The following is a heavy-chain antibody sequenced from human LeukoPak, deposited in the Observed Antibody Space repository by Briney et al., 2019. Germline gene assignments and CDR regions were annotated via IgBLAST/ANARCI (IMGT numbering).Heavy chain of an antibody. D-gene: IGHD2-2*02. J-gene: IGHJ6*03. V-gene: IGHV4-4*07. CDR3: ARGGGIPDPDYYYYYYMDV. Sequence: SETLSLTCSVSGGAISNYYWSWIRQPAGKGLEWIGRIYTSGNTNYNPSLKSRVSMSVDTSRNQFSLKLSSVTAADTAVYYCARGGGIPDPDYYYYYYMDVWGKGTKVTVSS. CDR1: GGAISNYY. CDR2: IYTSGNT.